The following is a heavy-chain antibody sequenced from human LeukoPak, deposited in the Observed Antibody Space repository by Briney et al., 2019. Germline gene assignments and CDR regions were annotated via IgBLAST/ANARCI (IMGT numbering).Heavy chain of an antibody. V-gene: IGHV1-69*01. CDR3: AREAIPSNYYDSSGYFVGAFDI. Sequence: SSVKVSCKASGGTFSSYAISWVRQAPGQGLEWMGGIIPIFGTANYAQKFQGRVTITAEESTSTAYMELSSLRSEHTAVYYCAREAIPSNYYDSSGYFVGAFDIWGLGTMVTVSS. CDR1: GGTFSSYA. CDR2: IIPIFGTA. D-gene: IGHD3-22*01. J-gene: IGHJ3*02.